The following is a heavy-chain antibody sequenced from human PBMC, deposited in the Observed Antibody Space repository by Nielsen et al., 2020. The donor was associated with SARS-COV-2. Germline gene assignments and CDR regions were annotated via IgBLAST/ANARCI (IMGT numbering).Heavy chain of an antibody. CDR1: GYTFTSYY. V-gene: IGHV1-46*01. CDR2: INPSGGST. Sequence: ASVKVSCKASGYTFTSYYMHWVRQAPGQGLEWMGIINPSGGSTSYAQKFQGRVTMTRDTSTSTVYMELSSLRSEDTAVYYCARGRQWLVQGYYYYYYMDVWGKGTTVTVSS. D-gene: IGHD6-19*01. CDR3: ARGRQWLVQGYYYYYYMDV. J-gene: IGHJ6*03.